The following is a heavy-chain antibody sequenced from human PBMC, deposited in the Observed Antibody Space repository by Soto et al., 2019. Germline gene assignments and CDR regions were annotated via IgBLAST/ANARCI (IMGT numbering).Heavy chain of an antibody. CDR3: ARQILYCSGGSCYYHDAFDI. CDR1: GYSFTSYW. J-gene: IGHJ3*02. V-gene: IGHV5-51*01. D-gene: IGHD2-15*01. Sequence: GESLKISCKGSGYSFTSYWIGWVRQMPGKGLEWMGIIYPGDSDTRYSPSFQGQVTISADKSISTAYLQWSSLKASDTAMYYCARQILYCSGGSCYYHDAFDIWGQGTMVTVSS. CDR2: IYPGDSDT.